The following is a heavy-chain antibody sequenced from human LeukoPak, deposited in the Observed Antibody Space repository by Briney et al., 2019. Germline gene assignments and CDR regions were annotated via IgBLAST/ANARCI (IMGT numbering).Heavy chain of an antibody. D-gene: IGHD3-22*01. CDR2: IYYSGST. Sequence: SETLSLTCTVSGGSISSYYWSWIRQPPGKGLEWIGYIYYSGSTNYNPSLKSRVTISVDTSKNQFSLKLSSVTAADTAVYYCARTYYYDSSGYYYASHAFDIWGQGTMVTVSS. J-gene: IGHJ3*02. CDR1: GGSISSYY. V-gene: IGHV4-59*01. CDR3: ARTYYYDSSGYYYASHAFDI.